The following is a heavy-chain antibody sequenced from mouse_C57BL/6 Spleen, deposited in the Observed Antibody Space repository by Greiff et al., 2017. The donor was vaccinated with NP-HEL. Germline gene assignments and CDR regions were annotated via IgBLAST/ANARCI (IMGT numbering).Heavy chain of an antibody. CDR1: GYTFTSYW. CDR3: AICGSWFAY. V-gene: IGHV1-50*01. J-gene: IGHJ3*01. CDR2: IDPSDSYT. Sequence: QVQLQQPGAELVKPGASVKLSCKASGYTFTSYWMQWVKQRPGQGLEWIGEIDPSDSYTNYNQKFKGKATLTVDTSSSTAYMQLSSLTSEDSAVYYCAICGSWFAYWGQGTLVTVSA. D-gene: IGHD1-1*01.